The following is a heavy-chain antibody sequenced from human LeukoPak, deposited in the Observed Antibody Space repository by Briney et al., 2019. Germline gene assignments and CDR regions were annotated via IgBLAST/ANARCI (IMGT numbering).Heavy chain of an antibody. CDR3: ARVIHAGITNWFDP. Sequence: PSETLSLTCTVSGGSISSYYWSWIRQPAGKGLEWIGRIYTSGSTNYNPSLKSRVTMSVDTSKNQFSLKLSSVTAADTAVYYCARVIHAGITNWFDPWGQGTLVTVSS. D-gene: IGHD3-16*02. CDR2: IYTSGST. V-gene: IGHV4-4*07. J-gene: IGHJ5*02. CDR1: GGSISSYY.